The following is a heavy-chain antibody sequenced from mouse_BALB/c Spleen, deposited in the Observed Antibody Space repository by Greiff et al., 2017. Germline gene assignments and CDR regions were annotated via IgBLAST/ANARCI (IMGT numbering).Heavy chain of an antibody. CDR3: ARSGGYYGSSPV. D-gene: IGHD1-1*01. CDR2: ISYSGST. Sequence: DVKLVESGPGLVKPSQSLSLTCTVTGYSITSDYAWNWIRQFPGNKLEWMGYISYSGSTSYNPSLKSRISITRDTSKNQFFLQLNSVTTEDTATYYCARSGGYYGSSPVWGAGTTVTVSS. V-gene: IGHV3-2*02. CDR1: GYSITSDYA. J-gene: IGHJ1*01.